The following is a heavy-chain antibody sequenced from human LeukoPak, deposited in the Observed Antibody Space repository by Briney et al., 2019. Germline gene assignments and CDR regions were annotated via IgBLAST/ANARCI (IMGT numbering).Heavy chain of an antibody. CDR3: ARTRYSSSHEYLEH. D-gene: IGHD6-13*01. V-gene: IGHV1-18*01. CDR1: GYTFTSYG. Sequence: GASVKVSCKASGYTFTSYGISWVRQAPGQGLEWMGWISAYNGNTNYAQKLQGRVTMTTDTSTNTAYMELRSLRSDDTAVYYCARTRYSSSHEYLEHWSQGTLVTVSS. J-gene: IGHJ1*01. CDR2: ISAYNGNT.